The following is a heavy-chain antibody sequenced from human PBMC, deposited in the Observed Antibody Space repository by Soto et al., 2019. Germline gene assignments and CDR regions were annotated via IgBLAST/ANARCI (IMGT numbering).Heavy chain of an antibody. CDR3: AADPNYYDSSGYYYVAPGAFDI. V-gene: IGHV1-58*01. Sequence: ASVKVSCKASGFTFTSSAVQWVRQARGQRLEWIGWIVVGSGNTNYAQKFQERVTITGDMSTSTAYMELSSLRSEDTAVYYCAADPNYYDSSGYYYVAPGAFDIWGKGTMVTVSS. D-gene: IGHD3-22*01. CDR1: GFTFTSSA. J-gene: IGHJ3*02. CDR2: IVVGSGNT.